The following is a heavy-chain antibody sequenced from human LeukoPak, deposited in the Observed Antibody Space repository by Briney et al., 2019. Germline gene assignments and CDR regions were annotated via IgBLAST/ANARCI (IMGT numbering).Heavy chain of an antibody. CDR2: ISWDGGST. J-gene: IGHJ4*02. CDR3: AKPYYDSSGYYFDY. CDR1: GFTFDDYA. Sequence: PGGSLRLSCAASGFTFDDYAMHWVRQAPGKGLEWVSLISWDGGSTYYADSVKGRFTISRDNSKNSLYLQMNSLRAEDTALYYCAKPYYDSSGYYFDYWGQGTLVTVSS. V-gene: IGHV3-43D*03. D-gene: IGHD3-22*01.